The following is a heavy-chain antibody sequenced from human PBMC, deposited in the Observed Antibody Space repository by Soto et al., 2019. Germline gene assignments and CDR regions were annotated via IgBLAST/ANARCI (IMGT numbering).Heavy chain of an antibody. Sequence: EVKLLESGGRLVQPGGSLRLSCAASGFSFNIFAMNWVRQAPGKGREWVSGISGGGGSAYYADSVKGRYTNSTDNSNNTLYLQMNSLRAEDTAVYYCATDPTSYDSSAEFDSWGQGTLVTVSS. CDR2: ISGGGGSA. V-gene: IGHV3-23*01. CDR1: GFSFNIFA. CDR3: ATDPTSYDSSAEFDS. J-gene: IGHJ4*02. D-gene: IGHD3-22*01.